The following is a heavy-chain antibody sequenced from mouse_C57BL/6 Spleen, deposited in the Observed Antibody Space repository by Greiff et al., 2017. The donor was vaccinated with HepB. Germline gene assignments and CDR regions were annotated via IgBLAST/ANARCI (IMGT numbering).Heavy chain of an antibody. CDR1: GFNIKNTY. Sequence: VQLQQSVAELVRPGASVKLSCTASGFNIKNTYMHWVKQRPEQGLEWIGRIDPANGNTKYAPKFQGKATITADTSSNTAYLQLSSLTSEDTAIYYCARSYYSNYVGRWAMDYWGQGTSVTVSS. J-gene: IGHJ4*01. CDR2: IDPANGNT. CDR3: ARSYYSNYVGRWAMDY. D-gene: IGHD2-5*01. V-gene: IGHV14-3*01.